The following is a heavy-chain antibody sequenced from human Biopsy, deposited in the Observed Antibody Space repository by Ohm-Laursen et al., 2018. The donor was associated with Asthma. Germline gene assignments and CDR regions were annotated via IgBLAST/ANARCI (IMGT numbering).Heavy chain of an antibody. V-gene: IGHV2-70*04. D-gene: IGHD6-13*01. J-gene: IGHJ4*02. Sequence: TLSLTWAVYGGSFSSNYWSWIRQPPGKALEWLARIDWDDDKFYSASLKTRLTISKDTSKNQVVLTMTTMDPVDKATYYCAREQQLGNFDYWGQGTLVTVSS. CDR3: AREQQLGNFDY. CDR1: GGSFSSNY. CDR2: IDWDDDK.